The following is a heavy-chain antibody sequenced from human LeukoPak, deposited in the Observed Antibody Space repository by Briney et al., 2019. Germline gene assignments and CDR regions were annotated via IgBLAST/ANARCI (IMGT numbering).Heavy chain of an antibody. D-gene: IGHD3-16*02. V-gene: IGHV4-34*01. Sequence: SQTLSLTCAVYGGSFSGYYWSWIRQPPGKELEWIGEINHSGSTNYNPSLKSRVTISVDTSKNQFSLKLSSVTAADTAVYYCARGSYDYVWGSYRLYYFDYWGQGTLVTVSS. CDR3: ARGSYDYVWGSYRLYYFDY. CDR1: GGSFSGYY. J-gene: IGHJ4*02. CDR2: INHSGST.